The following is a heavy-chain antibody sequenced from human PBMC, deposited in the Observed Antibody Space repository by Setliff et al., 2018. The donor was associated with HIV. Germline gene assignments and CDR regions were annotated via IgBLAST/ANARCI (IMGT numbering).Heavy chain of an antibody. CDR2: IYTSGST. V-gene: IGHV4-4*08. Sequence: PSETLSLTCTVSGGSISSYYWSWIRQPPGKGLEWIGYIYTSGSTNYNPSLKSRVTISVDTSKNQFSLKLSSVTAADTAVYYCARAPSYYYGSGSINWFDPWGQGTLVTVSS. CDR1: GGSISSYY. D-gene: IGHD3-10*01. J-gene: IGHJ5*02. CDR3: ARAPSYYYGSGSINWFDP.